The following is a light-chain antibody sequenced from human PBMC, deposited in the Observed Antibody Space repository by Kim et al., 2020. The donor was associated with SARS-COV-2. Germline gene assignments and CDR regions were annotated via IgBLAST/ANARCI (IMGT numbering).Light chain of an antibody. CDR2: DDT. J-gene: IGLJ1*01. CDR3: QAWDSSTFYV. Sequence: VAPGQTASIPCSGDKLRDRYTSWYQRKPGQSPVLVIYDDTKRPSGIPERFSGSNSGNTATLTISGTQAMDEADYYCQAWDSSTFYVFGTGTKVTVL. CDR1: KLRDRY. V-gene: IGLV3-1*01.